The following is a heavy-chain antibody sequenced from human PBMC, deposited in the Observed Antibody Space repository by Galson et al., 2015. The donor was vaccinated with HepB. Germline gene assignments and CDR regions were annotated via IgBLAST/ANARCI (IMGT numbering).Heavy chain of an antibody. D-gene: IGHD3-22*01. J-gene: IGHJ4*02. CDR3: AKGHDYYDSSGSSTFDY. Sequence: SLRLSCAASGFTFSSYAMSWVRQAPGKGLEWVSAISGSGGSTYYADSVKGRFTISRDNSKNTLYLQMNSLRAEDTAVYYCAKGHDYYDSSGSSTFDYWGQGTLVTVSS. V-gene: IGHV3-23*01. CDR2: ISGSGGST. CDR1: GFTFSSYA.